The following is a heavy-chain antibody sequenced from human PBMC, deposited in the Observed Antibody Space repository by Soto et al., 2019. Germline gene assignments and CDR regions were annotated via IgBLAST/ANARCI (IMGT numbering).Heavy chain of an antibody. V-gene: IGHV4-30-4*01. J-gene: IGHJ4*02. CDR3: AREMATISRDY. D-gene: IGHD5-12*01. CDR1: GGSISSGDYY. Sequence: QVQLQESGPGLVKPSQTLSLTCTVSGGSISSGDYYWSWIRQPPGEGLEWIGYIYYSGSTYYNPSLKSRVTISVDTAKNQFTLKLSSVTAADTAVYNCAREMATISRDYWGQGTLVTVSS. CDR2: IYYSGST.